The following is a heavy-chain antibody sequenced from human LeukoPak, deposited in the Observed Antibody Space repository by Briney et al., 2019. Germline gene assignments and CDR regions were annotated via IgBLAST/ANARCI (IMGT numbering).Heavy chain of an antibody. Sequence: PSETLSLTCAVYGGSFSGYYWSWIRQPPGKGLEWIGEINHSGSTNYNPSLKSRVTISVDTSKNQFSLKLSSVTAADTAVYYCARRRLWLRSDYWGQGTLVTVSS. CDR3: ARRRLWLRSDY. CDR1: GGSFSGYY. D-gene: IGHD5-18*01. V-gene: IGHV4-34*01. CDR2: INHSGST. J-gene: IGHJ4*02.